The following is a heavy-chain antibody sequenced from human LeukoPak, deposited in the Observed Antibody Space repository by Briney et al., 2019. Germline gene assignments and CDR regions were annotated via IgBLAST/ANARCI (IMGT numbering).Heavy chain of an antibody. Sequence: GGSLRLSCAASEFTFSSYTMYWVRQAPGKGLEWVAVISSDGSNKYYADSVKGRFSISRDNSKNTLYLQMNSLRTEDTAVYYCAKVAYVVWSGYSTPYYFDYWGQGTLVTVSS. CDR1: EFTFSSYT. D-gene: IGHD3-3*01. V-gene: IGHV3-30-3*01. CDR2: ISSDGSNK. CDR3: AKVAYVVWSGYSTPYYFDY. J-gene: IGHJ4*02.